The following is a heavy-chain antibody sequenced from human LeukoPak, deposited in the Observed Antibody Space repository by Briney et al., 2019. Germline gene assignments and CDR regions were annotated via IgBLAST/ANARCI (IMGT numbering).Heavy chain of an antibody. J-gene: IGHJ3*01. Sequence: PGGSLRPSYPASGSSLINSYMRCVRQAPGKGLEWVAFVHYDGSEKHYADSLKGRFTISRDNSKNTLYLQMNSLRGEDTAVYYCAKNRVGFHTADAYDLWGPGTMVTVSS. V-gene: IGHV3-30*02. CDR3: AKNRVGFHTADAYDL. CDR1: GSSLINSY. D-gene: IGHD5-24*01. CDR2: VHYDGSEK.